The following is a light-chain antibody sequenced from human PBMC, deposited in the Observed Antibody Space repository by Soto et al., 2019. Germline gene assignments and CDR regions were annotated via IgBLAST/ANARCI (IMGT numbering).Light chain of an antibody. CDR1: SSNIGAGYD. J-gene: IGLJ3*02. CDR3: QSYDSSLSGAV. CDR2: GNS. V-gene: IGLV1-40*01. Sequence: QSVLTQPPSVSGAPGQRVTISCTGSSSNIGAGYDVHWYQQLPGTAPKLLIYGNSNRPSGVPDRFSGSKSGTSASLAITGRQAEDEADHYRQSYDSSLSGAVFGGGTTLTVL.